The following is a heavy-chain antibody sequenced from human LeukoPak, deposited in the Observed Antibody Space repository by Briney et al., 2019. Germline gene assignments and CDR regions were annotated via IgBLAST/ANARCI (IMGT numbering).Heavy chain of an antibody. CDR3: AKRGYYDSRGYDYYRYYFDH. Sequence: PGGSLRLSCAVSGFTFSNYAMSWVRQAPGKGLEWVSAISGSGGTTYYADSVKGRFTISRVTSNNTLYLQVNSLRAEDTAVYYCAKRGYYDSRGYDYYRYYFDHWGQGTLVTVSS. CDR2: ISGSGGTT. V-gene: IGHV3-23*01. J-gene: IGHJ4*02. D-gene: IGHD3-22*01. CDR1: GFTFSNYA.